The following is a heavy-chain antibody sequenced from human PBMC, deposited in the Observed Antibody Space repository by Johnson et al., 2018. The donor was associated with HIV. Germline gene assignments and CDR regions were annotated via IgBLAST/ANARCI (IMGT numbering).Heavy chain of an antibody. J-gene: IGHJ3*02. D-gene: IGHD3-10*01. V-gene: IGHV3-30-3*01. Sequence: QVQLVESGGGVVQPGGSLRLSCAASGFTFSSYAMYCVRQAPGKGLEWVAVISYDGSNKYYADSVKGRFTISRDNSKNTLYLQMNSLRAEDTAVYYCARDLYPFGPVQAFDIWGQGTMVTVSS. CDR3: ARDLYPFGPVQAFDI. CDR2: ISYDGSNK. CDR1: GFTFSSYA.